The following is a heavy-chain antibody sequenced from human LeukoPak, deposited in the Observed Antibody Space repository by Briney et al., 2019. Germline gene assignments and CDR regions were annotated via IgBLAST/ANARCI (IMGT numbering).Heavy chain of an antibody. CDR2: IFSDDNT. CDR1: GFAISTNY. Sequence: GGSLRLSCAASGFAISTNYMNWVRQAPGKGLEWVSVIFSDDNTYYADSVKGRFTISRDISKNTVYLRMNSLRAEDTAVYYCATLRWGQVDYWGRGTLVTVSS. CDR3: ATLRWGQVDY. J-gene: IGHJ4*02. V-gene: IGHV3-53*01. D-gene: IGHD2-21*02.